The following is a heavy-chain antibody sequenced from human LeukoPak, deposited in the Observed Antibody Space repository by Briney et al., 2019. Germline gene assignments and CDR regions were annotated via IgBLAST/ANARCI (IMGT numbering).Heavy chain of an antibody. CDR3: AAERQRYFHY. V-gene: IGHV3-43*02. CDR2: ISGGGDFR. Sequence: PGGSLRLSCAASGFTFNNNAMSWVRQAPGKGLEWVSSISGGGDFRHYADSVKGRFTVSRDNSRNSLYLQMNSLRTEDTALYYCAAERQRYFHYWGQGTLVTVSS. J-gene: IGHJ4*02. CDR1: GFTFNNNA.